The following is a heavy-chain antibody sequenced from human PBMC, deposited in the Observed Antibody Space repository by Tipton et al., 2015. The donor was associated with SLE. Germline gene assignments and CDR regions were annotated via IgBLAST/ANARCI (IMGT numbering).Heavy chain of an antibody. J-gene: IGHJ4*02. D-gene: IGHD3-10*01. CDR3: ATFGADSA. V-gene: IGHV3-23*01. CDR2: ISGSGGST. Sequence: LSLTCAVSGGSISSSNWWSWVRQAPGKGLEWVSAISGSGGSTYYADSVKGRFTISRDNSKNTLYLQMSSLRAEDTAVYYCATFGADSAWGPGTPVTVSS. CDR1: GGSISSSN.